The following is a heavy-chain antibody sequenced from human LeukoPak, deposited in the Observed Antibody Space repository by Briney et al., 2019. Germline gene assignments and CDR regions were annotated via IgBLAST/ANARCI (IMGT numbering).Heavy chain of an antibody. V-gene: IGHV4-4*07. CDR1: RGSIGSYY. CDR3: ARGTTNYYYYYMDV. CDR2: MYSGGSS. D-gene: IGHD1-14*01. Sequence: SETLSLTCSVSRGSIGSYYWYWIRQPAGKGLEWIGRMYSGGSSNYNPSLTSRVTMSVDTSKNQFSLKLNSVTAADTAVYYCARGTTNYYYYYMDVWGKGTTVTVSS. J-gene: IGHJ6*03.